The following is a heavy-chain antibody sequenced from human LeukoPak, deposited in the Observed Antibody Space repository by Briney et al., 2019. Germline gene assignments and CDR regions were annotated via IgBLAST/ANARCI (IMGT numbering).Heavy chain of an antibody. CDR1: GFTFSSYG. J-gene: IGHJ5*02. CDR2: ISYDGSNK. D-gene: IGHD2-15*01. CDR3: ARATGYSEWFDP. V-gene: IGHV3-30*03. Sequence: GGSLRLSCAASGFTFSSYGMHWVRQAPGKGLEWVAVISYDGSNKYYADSVKGRFTISRDNSKNTLYLQMNSLRAEDTAVYYCARATGYSEWFDPWGQGTLVTVSS.